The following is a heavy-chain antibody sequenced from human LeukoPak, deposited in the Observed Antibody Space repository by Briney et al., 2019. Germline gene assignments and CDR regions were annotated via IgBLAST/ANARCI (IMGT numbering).Heavy chain of an antibody. J-gene: IGHJ4*02. CDR1: GFTFSSYS. D-gene: IGHD2-2*02. Sequence: GGSLRLSCAASGFTFSSYSMNWVRQAPGKGLEWVSSISSSSSSYIYYADSVKGRFTISRDNAKNSLYLQMNSLRAEDTAVYYCARVAVYCSSTSCYIDYWGQGTLVTVSS. CDR3: ARVAVYCSSTSCYIDY. CDR2: ISSSSSSYI. V-gene: IGHV3-21*01.